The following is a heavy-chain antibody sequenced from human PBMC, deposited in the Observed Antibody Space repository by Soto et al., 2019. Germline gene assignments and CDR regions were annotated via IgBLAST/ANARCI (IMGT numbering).Heavy chain of an antibody. D-gene: IGHD6-19*01. V-gene: IGHV1-18*01. CDR3: ALYLAVGLVDY. CDR2: ISAYNGNT. Sequence: QVQLVQSGAEVKKPGASVKVSCKASGYTFTSYVISWVRQAPGQGLQWMGWISAYNGNTKYAQKLQGRVTLITDTSTSTAYMELRSLRSEDTAVYYCALYLAVGLVDYWGQRRLVTVCS. J-gene: IGHJ4*02. CDR1: GYTFTSYV.